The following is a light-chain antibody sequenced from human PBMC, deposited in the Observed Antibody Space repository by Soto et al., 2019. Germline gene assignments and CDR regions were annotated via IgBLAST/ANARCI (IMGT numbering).Light chain of an antibody. CDR2: GAS. CDR3: QQYNNWPPWT. CDR1: QSVTTN. V-gene: IGKV3-15*01. Sequence: DIVMTQTPLSLPVTPGGPASISCRASQSVTTNMAWYQQKPGQAPRLLLYGASTRATGIPARFSGSGSGTDFTLTISSLQSEDFAVYYCQQYNNWPPWTFGQGTKGDTK. J-gene: IGKJ1*01.